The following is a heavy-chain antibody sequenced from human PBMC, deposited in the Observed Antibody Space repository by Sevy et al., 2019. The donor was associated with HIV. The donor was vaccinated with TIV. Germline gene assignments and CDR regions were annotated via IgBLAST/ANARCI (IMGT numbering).Heavy chain of an antibody. D-gene: IGHD3-3*01. CDR2: IYHSGST. CDR1: GGSISSSNW. J-gene: IGHJ6*02. V-gene: IGHV4-4*02. Sequence: SETLSLTCAVSGGSISSSNWWSWVRQPPGKGLEWIGEIYHSGSTNYNPSLKSRVTISVDKSKNQFSLKLSSVTAADTAVYYCARKGREWLGPRNYYGMDVWGQGTTVTVSS. CDR3: ARKGREWLGPRNYYGMDV.